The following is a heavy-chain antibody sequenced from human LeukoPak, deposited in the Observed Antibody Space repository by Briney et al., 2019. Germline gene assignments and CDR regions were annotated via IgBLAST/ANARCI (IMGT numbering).Heavy chain of an antibody. V-gene: IGHV3-9*01. Sequence: GRSLRLSCAASGFIFNDYAMHWVRQPPGKGLEWVSTISWNSGNKLYTDSVKGRFTISRDNAENSLYLQMNSLGPEDTALYYCAKDMDFWSGSDYWGQGTLVTVSS. CDR3: AKDMDFWSGSDY. D-gene: IGHD3-3*01. CDR1: GFIFNDYA. CDR2: ISWNSGNK. J-gene: IGHJ4*02.